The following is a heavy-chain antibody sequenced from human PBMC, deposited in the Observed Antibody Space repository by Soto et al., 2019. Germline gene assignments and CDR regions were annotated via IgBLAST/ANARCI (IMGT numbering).Heavy chain of an antibody. J-gene: IGHJ4*02. CDR3: ARERTTGTYNY. V-gene: IGHV3-30*03. Sequence: PGGSLRLSCAASGFTFSSYGIHWVRQAPGKGLEWVAVISYDGSNKYYADSVKGRFTISRDNSKNSLYLQMNSLRAEDTAVYYCARERTTGTYNYWGQGTLVTVSS. D-gene: IGHD1-1*01. CDR1: GFTFSSYG. CDR2: ISYDGSNK.